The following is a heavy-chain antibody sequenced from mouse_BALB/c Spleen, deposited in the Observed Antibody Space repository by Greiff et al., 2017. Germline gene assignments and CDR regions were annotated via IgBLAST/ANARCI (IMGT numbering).Heavy chain of an antibody. CDR2: ILPGSGST. Sequence: VKLVESGAELMQPGASVKISCNATGYTFSSSWIEWVKQRPGHGLLWIGEILPGSGSTNYNEKFKRKATFTADTSSNPAYMQLSSLTAEDSDVYYCARARDGDFDDWGQGTTLTVSA. J-gene: IGHJ2*01. D-gene: IGHD2-3*01. V-gene: IGHV1-9*01. CDR3: ARARDGDFDD. CDR1: GYTFSSSW.